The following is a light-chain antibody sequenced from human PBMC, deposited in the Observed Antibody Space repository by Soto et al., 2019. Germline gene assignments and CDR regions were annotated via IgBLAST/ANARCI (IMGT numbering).Light chain of an antibody. J-gene: IGKJ2*01. CDR3: QHYNYWPYT. CDR2: DAS. V-gene: IGKV3-15*01. CDR1: QTIDNT. Sequence: EIVMTQSPATLSLSPGERATLSCRASQTIDNTLAWYQRKPGQAPRLLIYDASTRATGVPARFSGSGSGTDFTLTISSLQPEDFAVYYCQHYNYWPYTFGQGPRWISN.